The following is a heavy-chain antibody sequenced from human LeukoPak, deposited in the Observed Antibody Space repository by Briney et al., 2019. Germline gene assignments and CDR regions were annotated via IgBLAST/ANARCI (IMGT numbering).Heavy chain of an antibody. V-gene: IGHV3-48*04. Sequence: GGSLRLSCAASGFTFSSYGMSWVRQAPGKGLEWVSYISSSDSTIYYADSVKGRFTISRDNAKNSLYLQMNSLRAEDTAVYYCARDHDSSGYYVGYWGQGTLVTVSS. J-gene: IGHJ4*02. CDR2: ISSSDSTI. CDR1: GFTFSSYG. D-gene: IGHD3-22*01. CDR3: ARDHDSSGYYVGY.